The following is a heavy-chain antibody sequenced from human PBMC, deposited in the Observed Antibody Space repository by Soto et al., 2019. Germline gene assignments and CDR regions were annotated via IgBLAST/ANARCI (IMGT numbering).Heavy chain of an antibody. CDR2: IFHTGTT. D-gene: IGHD3-16*01. J-gene: IGHJ3*02. CDR1: GGSFTSSAYY. Sequence: QVHLQESGPGLVKPSQTLSLTCTVSGGSFTSSAYYWSWIRQLPGKGLEWIGDIFHTGTTNYNPSLKSRVTISIERSDNQPSLELRSVTAADTAVYHCARLLRTTFGTFEIWGQGTMVAVSS. CDR3: ARLLRTTFGTFEI. V-gene: IGHV4-31*03.